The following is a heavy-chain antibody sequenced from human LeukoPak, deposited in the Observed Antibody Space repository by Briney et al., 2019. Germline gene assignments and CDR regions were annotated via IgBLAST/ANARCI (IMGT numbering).Heavy chain of an antibody. CDR2: IYYSGST. V-gene: IGHV4-31*03. Sequence: SQTLSLTCTVSGGSISSGGYYWSWIRQHPGRGLERIGYIYYSGSTYYNPSLKSRVTISVDTSKNQFSLKLSSVTAADTAVYYCARGHYDILTGYYPDAFDIWGQGTMVTVSS. CDR1: GGSISSGGYY. D-gene: IGHD3-9*01. J-gene: IGHJ3*02. CDR3: ARGHYDILTGYYPDAFDI.